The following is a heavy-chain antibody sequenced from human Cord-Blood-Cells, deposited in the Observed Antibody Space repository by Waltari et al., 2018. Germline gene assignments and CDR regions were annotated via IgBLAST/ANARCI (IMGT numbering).Heavy chain of an antibody. V-gene: IGHV3-74*01. J-gene: IGHJ3*02. CDR3: ARVWVDAFDI. D-gene: IGHD7-27*01. CDR1: GFTFSSYW. Sequence: EVQLVESGGGLVQPGGSLRLSCAASGFTFSSYWMHWVRQAPGKGLVWVSRMNSDGSSTSYADSGKGRFTISRDNAKNTLYLQMNSLRAEDTAVYYCARVWVDAFDIWGQGTMVTVSS. CDR2: MNSDGSST.